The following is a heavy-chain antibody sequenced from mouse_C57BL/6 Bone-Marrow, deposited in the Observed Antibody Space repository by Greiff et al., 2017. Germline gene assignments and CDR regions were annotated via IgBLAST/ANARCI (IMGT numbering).Heavy chain of an antibody. CDR1: GYTFTSYW. D-gene: IGHD1-1*01. V-gene: IGHV1-50*01. CDR2: IDPSDSYT. CDR3: ARGDYYGSSYVAY. Sequence: QVHVKQSGAELVKPGASVKLSCKASGYTFTSYWMQWVKQRPGQGLEWIGEIDPSDSYTNYNQKFKGKATLTVDTSSSTAYLQLSSLTSEDSAVYYCARGDYYGSSYVAYWGQGTLVTVSA. J-gene: IGHJ3*01.